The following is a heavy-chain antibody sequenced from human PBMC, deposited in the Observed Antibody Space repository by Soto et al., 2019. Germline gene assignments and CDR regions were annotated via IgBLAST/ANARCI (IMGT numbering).Heavy chain of an antibody. CDR3: ARDRYSSSWYSVDNWFDS. J-gene: IGHJ5*01. CDR1: GDSVSSNSAA. V-gene: IGHV6-1*01. Sequence: PSQTLSLTYDIPGDSVSSNSAAWNLIRRSPLRGLGWRGRTYYRSTWYNDYAVSAKSQITSNPDTSKNHFSLHLNSVTPEDTAVYYWARDRYSSSWYSVDNWFDSWAQGALVTVSA. CDR2: TYYRSTWYN. D-gene: IGHD6-13*01.